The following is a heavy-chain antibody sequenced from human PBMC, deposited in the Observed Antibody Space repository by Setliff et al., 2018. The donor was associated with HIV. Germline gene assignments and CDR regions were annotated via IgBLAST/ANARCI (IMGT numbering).Heavy chain of an antibody. CDR2: IHFDGRKN. V-gene: IGHV3-30*02. CDR1: GFTFRSFG. D-gene: IGHD3-16*01. J-gene: IGHJ4*02. Sequence: GGSLRLSCAASGFTFRSFGMHWVRQTPGKGLEWVALIHFDGRKNNYADSVKGRFTISRDNSRNTVFLQMNNLRTEDTAVYYCAKDQGRVNDHWGLGTLVTVSS. CDR3: AKDQGRVNDH.